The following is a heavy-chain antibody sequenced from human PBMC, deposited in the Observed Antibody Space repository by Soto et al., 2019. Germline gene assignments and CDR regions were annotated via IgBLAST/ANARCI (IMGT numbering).Heavy chain of an antibody. CDR2: IYYSGST. CDR3: ARVLYYYDSSGYYYCWFDP. CDR1: GGSISSGDYY. V-gene: IGHV4-30-4*01. Sequence: TLSLTCTVSGGSISSGDYYWSWIRQPPGKGLEWIGYIYYSGSTYYNPSLKSRVTISVDTSKNQFSLKLSSVTAADTAVYYCARVLYYYDSSGYYYCWFDPWGQGTLVTVS. D-gene: IGHD3-22*01. J-gene: IGHJ5*02.